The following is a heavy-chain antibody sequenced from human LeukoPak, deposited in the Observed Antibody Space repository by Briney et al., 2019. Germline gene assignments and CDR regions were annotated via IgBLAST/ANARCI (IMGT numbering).Heavy chain of an antibody. CDR1: GGSISSGGYY. CDR2: IYYSGST. V-gene: IGHV4-31*03. D-gene: IGHD3-10*01. CDR3: ASASGSYYTLPYYFDY. Sequence: PSQTLSLTCTVSGGSISSGGYYWSWIRQHPGKGLEWIGYIYYSGSTYYNPSLKSRVTISVDTSKNQFSLEPSSVTAADTAVYHCASASGSYYTLPYYFDYWGQGTLVTVSS. J-gene: IGHJ4*02.